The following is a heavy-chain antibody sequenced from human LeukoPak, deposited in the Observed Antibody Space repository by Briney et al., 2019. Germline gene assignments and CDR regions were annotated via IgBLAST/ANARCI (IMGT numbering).Heavy chain of an antibody. CDR2: ITWNSGSV. Sequence: GRSLRLSCAASGFTFDDYAMHWVRQAPGKGLEWVSGITWNSGSVVYADSVKGRFTISRDNSKNTLYLQMNSLRAEDTAVYYCATLGAAPSFDYWGQGTLVTVSS. J-gene: IGHJ4*02. D-gene: IGHD1-26*01. V-gene: IGHV3-9*01. CDR3: ATLGAAPSFDY. CDR1: GFTFDDYA.